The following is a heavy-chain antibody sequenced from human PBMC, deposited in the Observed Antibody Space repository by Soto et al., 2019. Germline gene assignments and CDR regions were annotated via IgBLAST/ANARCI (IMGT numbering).Heavy chain of an antibody. CDR1: GFTFSSYA. CDR2: INAKGDST. Sequence: EVQLLESGGGLVQPGGSLRLSCAASGFTFSSYAMSWVRQAPGKGLEWVSGINAKGDSTFYADSVKGRFAVSRDNPRNTLYLHMSSLRLDDTAIYYCAHGGVPAAVPRWGFDFWGQGTLVTVSS. J-gene: IGHJ4*02. CDR3: AHGGVPAAVPRWGFDF. V-gene: IGHV3-23*01. D-gene: IGHD2-2*01.